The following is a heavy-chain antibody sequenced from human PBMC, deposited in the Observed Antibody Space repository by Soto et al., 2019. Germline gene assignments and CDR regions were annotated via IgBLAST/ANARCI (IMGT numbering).Heavy chain of an antibody. J-gene: IGHJ5*02. CDR2: IYYSGST. CDR1: GGSISSRGYY. V-gene: IGHV4-39*01. Sequence: QLQLQESGPGLVKPSETLSLTCTVSGGSISSRGYYWGWIRQPPGKGLEWIGTIYYSGSTYYNPSLQSRVTISVDTSKNQFSLTLSAVPAADTAVHFCATSNWFDPWGQGTLVTVSS. CDR3: ATSNWFDP.